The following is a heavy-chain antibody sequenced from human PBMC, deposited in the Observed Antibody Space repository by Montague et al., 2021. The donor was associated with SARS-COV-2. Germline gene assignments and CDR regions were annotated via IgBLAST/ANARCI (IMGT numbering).Heavy chain of an antibody. J-gene: IGHJ6*02. CDR2: VLYNKGT. Sequence: SETLSLTCTVSGVSVTDYYWSWIRQPPGKGLEWVGDVLYNKGTNSNPSLKSRVAISVDTSKNQFSLKLSSVTAADTAVYYCARGGRRDIVLVVYDQWYGLDVWGQGTTVTVSS. CDR1: GVSVTDYY. D-gene: IGHD2-8*02. V-gene: IGHV4-59*02. CDR3: ARGGRRDIVLVVYDQWYGLDV.